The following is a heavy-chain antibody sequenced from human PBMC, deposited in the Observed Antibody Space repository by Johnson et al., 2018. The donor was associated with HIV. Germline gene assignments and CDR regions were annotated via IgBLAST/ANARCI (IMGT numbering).Heavy chain of an antibody. J-gene: IGHJ3*02. CDR1: GFTFSGSA. CDR2: IGSKANSYAT. Sequence: VQLVESGGGLVQPGGSLKLSCAASGFTFSGSAMHWVRQASGKGLEWVGRIGSKANSYATASAASVKGRFIISRDDSKNTAYLQMNSLKTEDTAVYYCTRHSSLGYPRAFDIWGQGTMVTVSS. V-gene: IGHV3-73*02. CDR3: TRHSSLGYPRAFDI. D-gene: IGHD5-18*01.